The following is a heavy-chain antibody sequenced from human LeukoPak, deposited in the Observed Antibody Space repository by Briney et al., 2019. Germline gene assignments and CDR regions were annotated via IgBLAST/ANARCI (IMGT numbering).Heavy chain of an antibody. V-gene: IGHV1-8*01. D-gene: IGHD6-19*01. CDR2: MNPKSGNT. CDR3: ARGRGRQQWLVGY. CDR1: GYTFTSYD. J-gene: IGHJ4*02. Sequence: GASVKVSGKASGYTFTSYDINWVRQATGQGVEWMGWMNPKSGNTGYAQKFQGRVTITTNTSISTAYMELSSLRSEDTAVYYCARGRGRQQWLVGYWGQGTLVTVSS.